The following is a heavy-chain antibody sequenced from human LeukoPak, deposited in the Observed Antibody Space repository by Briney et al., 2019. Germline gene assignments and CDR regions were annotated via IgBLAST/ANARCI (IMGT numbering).Heavy chain of an antibody. CDR1: GGSFSGYC. J-gene: IGHJ5*02. D-gene: IGHD6-13*01. Sequence: PSETLSLTCAVYGGSFSGYCWTWIRQPPGKGLEWIGEINHSGSTNYNPSLKSRVTISVDTSKNQFSLKLSSVTAADTSVYYCARGQQLGSYNWFDPWGQGTLVTVSS. CDR3: ARGQQLGSYNWFDP. V-gene: IGHV4-34*01. CDR2: INHSGST.